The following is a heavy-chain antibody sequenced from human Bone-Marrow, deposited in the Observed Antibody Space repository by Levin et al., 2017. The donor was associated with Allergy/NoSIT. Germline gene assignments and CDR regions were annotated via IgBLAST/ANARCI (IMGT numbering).Heavy chain of an antibody. Sequence: GGSLRLSCSASGFSFRSYGIHWVRQAPGQGLEWVAGISYNGEKKNYADSVKGRFTISRDNTKNMLFLQMNSLSPEDTAVYYCASYSSSWYDYYHGMDVWGQGTTVTVSS. D-gene: IGHD6-13*01. V-gene: IGHV3-30*03. CDR1: GFSFRSYG. CDR3: ASYSSSWYDYYHGMDV. CDR2: ISYNGEKK. J-gene: IGHJ6*02.